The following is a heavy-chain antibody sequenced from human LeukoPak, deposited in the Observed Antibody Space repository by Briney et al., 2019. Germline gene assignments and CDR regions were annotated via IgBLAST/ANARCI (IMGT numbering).Heavy chain of an antibody. CDR3: ARSPDIAAAGNYYYYYMDV. CDR1: GYTFTSYG. D-gene: IGHD6-13*01. Sequence: ASVKVSCKASGYTFTSYGISWVRQAPGQGLEWMGWISAYNGNTNYAQKLQGRVTMTTDTSTSTAYMELRSLRSDDTAVYYCARSPDIAAAGNYYYYYMDVLGKGTTVPVSS. V-gene: IGHV1-18*01. CDR2: ISAYNGNT. J-gene: IGHJ6*03.